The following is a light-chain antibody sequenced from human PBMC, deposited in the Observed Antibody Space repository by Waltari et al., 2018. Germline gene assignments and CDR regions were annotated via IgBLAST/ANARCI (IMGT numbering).Light chain of an antibody. Sequence: EIVLTQSPGTLSLSPGERATLPCRSSQSVSSSYLAWYQQKPGQAPRLLISGASSRATGVPDRFRGSGSGTGFTLTISRLEPEDFAVYFCQVYGGSPKITFGGGTKVEIK. V-gene: IGKV3-20*01. CDR3: QVYGGSPKIT. CDR2: GAS. CDR1: QSVSSSY. J-gene: IGKJ4*01.